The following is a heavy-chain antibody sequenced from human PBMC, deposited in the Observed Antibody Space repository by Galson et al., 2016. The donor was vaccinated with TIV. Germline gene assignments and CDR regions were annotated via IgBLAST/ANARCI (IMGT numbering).Heavy chain of an antibody. J-gene: IGHJ4*02. CDR3: TTELGYCSGGYCYYFDY. CDR2: IKSNFDGGTT. D-gene: IGHD2-15*01. CDR1: GFIFSNAW. Sequence: SLRLSCAASGFIFSNAWMSWVRQAPGKGLEWVGRIKSNFDGGTTDYAVPVKGRFTISRHDSKNTLFLQMNRLKTEDTAVYYCTTELGYCSGGYCYYFDYWGQGTLVTVSS. V-gene: IGHV3-15*01.